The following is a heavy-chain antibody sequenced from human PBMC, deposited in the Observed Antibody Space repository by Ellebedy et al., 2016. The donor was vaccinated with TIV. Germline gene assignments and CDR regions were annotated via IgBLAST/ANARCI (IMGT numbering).Heavy chain of an antibody. CDR2: ISSSSSYI. CDR1: GFTFSSYS. V-gene: IGHV3-21*01. D-gene: IGHD3-22*01. Sequence: GGSLRLSXAASGFTFSSYSMNWVRQAPGKGLEWVSSISSSSSYIYYADSVKGRFTISRDNAKNSLYLQMNSLRAEDTAVYYCARVAPTVGLFYYFDYWGQGTLVTVSS. J-gene: IGHJ4*02. CDR3: ARVAPTVGLFYYFDY.